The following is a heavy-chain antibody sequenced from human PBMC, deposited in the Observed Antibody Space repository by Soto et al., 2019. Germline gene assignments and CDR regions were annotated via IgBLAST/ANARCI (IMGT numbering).Heavy chain of an antibody. V-gene: IGHV3-30-3*01. Sequence: PGGSLRLSCAASGFTFSSYAMHWVRQAPGKGLEWVAVISYDGSNKYYADSVKGRFTISRDNSKNTLYLQMNSLRAEDTAVYYCAREQKRYCSGGSCYGYYGMDVWGQGTTVTVSS. J-gene: IGHJ6*01. CDR2: ISYDGSNK. CDR3: AREQKRYCSGGSCYGYYGMDV. D-gene: IGHD2-15*01. CDR1: GFTFSSYA.